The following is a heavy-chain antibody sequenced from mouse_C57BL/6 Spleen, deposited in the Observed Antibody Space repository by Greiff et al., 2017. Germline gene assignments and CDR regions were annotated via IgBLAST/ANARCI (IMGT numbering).Heavy chain of an antibody. J-gene: IGHJ1*03. CDR2: ISSGGDYI. Sequence: EVQLVESGEGLVKPGGSLKLSCAASGFTFSSYAMSWVRQTPEKRLEWVAYISSGGDYIYYADTVKGRFTISRDNARNTLYLQMSSLKSEDTAMYYCTREGFITTARGYFDVWGTGTTVTVSS. CDR3: TREGFITTARGYFDV. CDR1: GFTFSSYA. V-gene: IGHV5-9-1*02. D-gene: IGHD1-1*01.